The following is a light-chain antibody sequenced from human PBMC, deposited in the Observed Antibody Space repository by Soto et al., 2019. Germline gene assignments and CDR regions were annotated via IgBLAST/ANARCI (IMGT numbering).Light chain of an antibody. CDR3: SSYTSSRTLYV. V-gene: IGLV2-14*01. Sequence: QSALTQPASVSGSPGQSITISCTGASSDVGNYNYVSWYQQHPGKAPKLIIYDLSNRPSGVSNRFSGSKSGNTASLTISGLQAEDEADYYCSSYTSSRTLYVFGSGTKLTVL. J-gene: IGLJ1*01. CDR2: DLS. CDR1: SSDVGNYNY.